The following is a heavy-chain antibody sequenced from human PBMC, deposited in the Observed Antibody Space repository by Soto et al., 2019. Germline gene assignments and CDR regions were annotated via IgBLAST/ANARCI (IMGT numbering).Heavy chain of an antibody. D-gene: IGHD2-15*01. CDR2: ISGNVGNT. V-gene: IGHV1-18*01. J-gene: IGHJ3*02. CDR3: ARDATLSAGGPFEM. Sequence: GASVKVSCKASGFTFTNYGFSWLRQAPGQGLEWMGYISGNVGNTEYARKYQGRVTVTTDTATSTAYMELRSLTSDDTAVYFCARDATLSAGGPFEMWGQGTMVTVSS. CDR1: GFTFTNYG.